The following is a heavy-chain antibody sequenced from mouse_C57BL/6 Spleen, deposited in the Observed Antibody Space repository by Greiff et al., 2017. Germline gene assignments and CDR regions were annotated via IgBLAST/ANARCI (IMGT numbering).Heavy chain of an antibody. D-gene: IGHD2-4*01. J-gene: IGHJ2*01. CDR2: IDPSDSET. CDR1: GYTFTSYW. Sequence: VQLQQPGAELVRPGSSVKLSCKASGYTFTSYWMHWVKQRPIQGLEWIGNIDPSDSETHYNQKFKDKATLTVDKSSSTAYMQLSSLTSEDSAVYYCARYWDYHYFDYWGQGTTLTVSS. V-gene: IGHV1-52*01. CDR3: ARYWDYHYFDY.